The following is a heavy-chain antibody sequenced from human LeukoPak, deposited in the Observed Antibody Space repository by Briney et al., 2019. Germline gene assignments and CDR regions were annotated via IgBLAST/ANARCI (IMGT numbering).Heavy chain of an antibody. D-gene: IGHD1-26*01. V-gene: IGHV1-8*03. J-gene: IGHJ4*02. Sequence: ASVTVSCTASGYTFTSYDINWVRQATGQGLEWMGWMNPNSGNTGYAQKFQGRVTITRNTSISTAYMELSSLRSEDTAVYYCARGDLVGADDTNFDYWGQGTLVTVSS. CDR3: ARGDLVGADDTNFDY. CDR2: MNPNSGNT. CDR1: GYTFTSYD.